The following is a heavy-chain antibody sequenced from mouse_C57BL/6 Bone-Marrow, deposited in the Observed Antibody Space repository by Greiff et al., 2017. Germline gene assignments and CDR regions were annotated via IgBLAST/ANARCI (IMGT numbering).Heavy chain of an antibody. D-gene: IGHD1-1*02. Sequence: QVQLQQSGAELARPGASVKLSCKASGYTFTSYGISWVKQRTGQGLEWIGEIYPRSGNTYYNEKFKGKATLTADKSSSTAYMELRSLTSEDSAVYFCARCGRGYFDVWGTGTTVTVSS. CDR3: ARCGRGYFDV. V-gene: IGHV1-81*01. J-gene: IGHJ1*03. CDR1: GYTFTSYG. CDR2: IYPRSGNT.